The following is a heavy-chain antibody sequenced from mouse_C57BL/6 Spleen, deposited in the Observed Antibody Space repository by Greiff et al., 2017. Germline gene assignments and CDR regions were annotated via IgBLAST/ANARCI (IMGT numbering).Heavy chain of an antibody. D-gene: IGHD1-1*01. CDR1: GYSFTGYF. CDR2: INPYNGDT. Sequence: EVQLQQSGPELVKPGDSVKISCKASGYSFTGYFMNWVMQSHGKSLEWIGRINPYNGDTFYNQKFKGKATLTVDKSSSTAHMELRSLTSEDSAVYYCARLVYGAAMDYWGQGTSVTVSS. CDR3: ARLVYGAAMDY. V-gene: IGHV1-20*01. J-gene: IGHJ4*01.